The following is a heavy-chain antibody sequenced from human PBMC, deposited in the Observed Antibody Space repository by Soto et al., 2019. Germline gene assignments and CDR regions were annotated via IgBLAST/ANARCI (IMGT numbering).Heavy chain of an antibody. J-gene: IGHJ6*03. Sequence: QVQLQESGPGLVKPSETLSLTCTVSGGSVSSGAFYWSWIRQHPGKGLEWIGYIHYTGGTYYNPSLKSRITMSLDASRSQVSLKLTAVTAADTAVYYCAREGAGTIDFPTELYYFYDMDVWGRGTTVTVSS. D-gene: IGHD1-1*01. V-gene: IGHV4-31*03. CDR2: IHYTGGT. CDR1: GGSVSSGAFY. CDR3: AREGAGTIDFPTELYYFYDMDV.